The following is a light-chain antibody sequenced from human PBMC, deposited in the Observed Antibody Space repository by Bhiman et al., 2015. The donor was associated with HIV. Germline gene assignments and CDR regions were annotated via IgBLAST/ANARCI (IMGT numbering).Light chain of an antibody. Sequence: QSVLTQPPSVSGAPGQRITVSCTGTSSNIGARHDVHWYQQLPGRPPKLLIFGNNNRPSGVPDRFSGSKSGNTASLTVSGLQAEDEADYYCSSYAGSTKGYVFGTGTKVTVL. CDR3: SSYAGSTKGYV. CDR1: SSNIGARHD. V-gene: IGLV1-40*01. J-gene: IGLJ1*01. CDR2: GNN.